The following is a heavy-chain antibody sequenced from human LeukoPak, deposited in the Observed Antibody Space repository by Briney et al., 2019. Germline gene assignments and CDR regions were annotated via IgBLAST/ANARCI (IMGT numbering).Heavy chain of an antibody. V-gene: IGHV1-18*01. J-gene: IGHJ6*03. CDR3: ARSYGDYPWYYYYYMDV. CDR1: GYTFTSYG. D-gene: IGHD4-17*01. Sequence: ASVKVSCKASGYTFTSYGISWVRQAPGQGLEWMGWISAYNGNTNYAQKLQGRVTMTTDTSTSTAYMELRRLRSDDTAVYYCARSYGDYPWYYYYYMDVWGKGTTVTISS. CDR2: ISAYNGNT.